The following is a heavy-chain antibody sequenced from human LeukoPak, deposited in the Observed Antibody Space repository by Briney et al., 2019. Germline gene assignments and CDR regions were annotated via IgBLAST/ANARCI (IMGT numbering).Heavy chain of an antibody. D-gene: IGHD6-19*01. Sequence: PSGTVSCMASGYTFTTQDINWVRQAAGQGSEWMGWMNPDIAKTAYAKTFPGRVTMAMNTSINTAYVDLGVLRSEDTAVYYCARVLNSGCPDYWGQGTLVTVSS. J-gene: IGHJ4*02. CDR3: ARVLNSGCPDY. CDR1: GYTFTTQD. CDR2: MNPDIAKT. V-gene: IGHV1-8*01.